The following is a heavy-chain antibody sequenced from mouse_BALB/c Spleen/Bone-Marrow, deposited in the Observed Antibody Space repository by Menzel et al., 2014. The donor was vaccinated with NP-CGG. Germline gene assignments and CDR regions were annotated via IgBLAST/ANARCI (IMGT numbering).Heavy chain of an antibody. CDR3: VRYDVYHYYAMDY. D-gene: IGHD2-3*01. CDR2: IRSKSNNYGT. Sequence: EGQVVEFGGGLVKHKGSLKLSGAASGCCFNTYAMNWVGQAPGKGLEWAACIRSKSNNYGTYYADSEKDRFTISRDDSQSMLYLQMNNLKTENTAMYYCVRYDVYHYYAMDYWGQGTSVTVAS. CDR1: GCCFNTYA. J-gene: IGHJ4*01. V-gene: IGHV10-1*02.